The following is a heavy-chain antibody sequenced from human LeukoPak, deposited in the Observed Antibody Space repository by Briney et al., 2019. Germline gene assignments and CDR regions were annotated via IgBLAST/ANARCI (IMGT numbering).Heavy chain of an antibody. V-gene: IGHV4-34*01. D-gene: IGHD2-8*01. CDR2: INHSGST. J-gene: IGHJ4*02. CDR3: ARFRLGYCTNGVCYYFDY. CDR1: GGSFSGYY. Sequence: SETLSLTCAAYGGSFSGYYWSWIRQPPGKGLEWIGEINHSGSTNYNPSLKSRVTISVDTSKNQFSLKLSSVTAADTAVYYCARFRLGYCTNGVCYYFDYWGQGTLVTVSS.